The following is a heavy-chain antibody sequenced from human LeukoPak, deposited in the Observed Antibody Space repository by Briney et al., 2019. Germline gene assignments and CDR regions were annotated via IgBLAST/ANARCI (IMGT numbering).Heavy chain of an antibody. J-gene: IGHJ4*02. CDR2: ISSSSSYI. CDR3: ARGYCSSTSCYRELDY. V-gene: IGHV3-21*04. CDR1: GFTFSSYS. Sequence: GGSLRLSCAASGFTFSSYSMNWVRQAPGKGLEWVSSISSSSSYIYYADSVKGRLTISRDNAKNSLYLQMNSLRAEDTALYYCARGYCSSTSCYRELDYWGQGTLVTVSS. D-gene: IGHD2-2*01.